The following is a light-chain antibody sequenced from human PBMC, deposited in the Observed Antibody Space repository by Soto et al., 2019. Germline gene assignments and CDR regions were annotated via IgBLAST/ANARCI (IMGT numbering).Light chain of an antibody. V-gene: IGKV3-15*01. CDR1: QSVSSN. J-gene: IGKJ1*01. CDR3: QQYNNWPGT. Sequence: VMTQSSVTLSVSPGERATLSCRASQSVSSNLAWYQQKPGQAPRLLIYGASTRATGIPARFSGSGSGTEFTLTISSLQSEDFAVYYCQQYNNWPGTLGQGTKVDIK. CDR2: GAS.